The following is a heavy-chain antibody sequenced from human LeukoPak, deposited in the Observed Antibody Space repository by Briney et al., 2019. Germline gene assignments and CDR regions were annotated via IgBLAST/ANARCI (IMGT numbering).Heavy chain of an antibody. CDR1: GFTFSSYG. V-gene: IGHV3-30*02. CDR2: IRYDGSNK. J-gene: IGHJ4*02. D-gene: IGHD2-8*01. CDR3: ARAGHCSNGICYTADFDY. Sequence: GGSLRLSCAASGFTFSSYGMHWVRQAPGKGLEWVAFIRYDGSNKYYADSVKGRFTISRDNSKNTLYLQMNSLRAEDTAVYYCARAGHCSNGICYTADFDYWGQGTLVTVSS.